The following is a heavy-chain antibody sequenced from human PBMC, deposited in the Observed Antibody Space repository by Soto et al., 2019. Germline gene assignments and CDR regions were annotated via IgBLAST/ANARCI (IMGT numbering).Heavy chain of an antibody. CDR2: ISYDESNK. Sequence: GGSLRLSCSASGFTFSIYGMHWVRQAPGKGLEWVAVISYDESNKYYADSVRGRFTISRDNSKNSLYLQMNSLRAEDTAVYYCARENEQWVAADNWGQGTLVTVSS. CDR3: ARENEQWVAADN. D-gene: IGHD6-19*01. V-gene: IGHV3-30*03. CDR1: GFTFSIYG. J-gene: IGHJ4*02.